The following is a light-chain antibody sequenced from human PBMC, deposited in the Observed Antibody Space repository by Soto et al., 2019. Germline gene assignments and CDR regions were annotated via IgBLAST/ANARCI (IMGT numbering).Light chain of an antibody. CDR3: QQSYSTPYT. Sequence: DLQMTQSPSSLSASVGDRVTITCRASQSISSYLNWYQQKPGKAPKLLIYAASSLQSGVPSRFSGSGSGTDFTLTSSSLQPEDFATYYCQQSYSTPYTLGPGTKLEIK. CDR1: QSISSY. V-gene: IGKV1-39*01. CDR2: AAS. J-gene: IGKJ2*01.